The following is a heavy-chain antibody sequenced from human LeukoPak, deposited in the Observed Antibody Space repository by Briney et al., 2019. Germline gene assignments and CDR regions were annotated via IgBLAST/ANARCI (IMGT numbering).Heavy chain of an antibody. Sequence: GGTLRLSCEASGFTFSSYGITWVRQAPGKGLEWVSGISGGSDTTHYAASVKGRFTISRDNSKNTLYLQMNSLRAEDTAVYYCARDHIGGWGHWFDPWGQGTLVTVSS. CDR1: GFTFSSYG. CDR2: ISGGSDTT. D-gene: IGHD1-26*01. V-gene: IGHV3-23*01. J-gene: IGHJ5*02. CDR3: ARDHIGGWGHWFDP.